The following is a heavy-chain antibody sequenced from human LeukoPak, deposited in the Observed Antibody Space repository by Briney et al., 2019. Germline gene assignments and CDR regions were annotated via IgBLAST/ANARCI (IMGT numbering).Heavy chain of an antibody. CDR2: IYYSGST. Sequence: PSETLSLTCTVSGGSISSSSFYWGWIRQPPGKGLEWLGSIYYSGSTYYNPSLKSRVTISVDTSKNQFSLKLSSVTAADTAVYYCARVSYGDHDAFDIWGQGTMVTVSS. J-gene: IGHJ3*02. D-gene: IGHD4-17*01. CDR1: GGSISSSSFY. V-gene: IGHV4-39*07. CDR3: ARVSYGDHDAFDI.